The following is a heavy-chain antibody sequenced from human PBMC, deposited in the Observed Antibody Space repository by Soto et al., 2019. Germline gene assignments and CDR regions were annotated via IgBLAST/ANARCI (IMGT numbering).Heavy chain of an antibody. CDR2: INHSGST. D-gene: IGHD2-15*01. CDR3: ARERGGYCSGGSCYNPHNWFDP. Sequence: SETLSLTCAVYGGSFSGYYWSWIRQPPGKGLEWIGEINHSGSTNYNPSLKSRVTISVDTSKNQFSLKLSSVTAADTAVYYCARERGGYCSGGSCYNPHNWFDPWGQGTLVT. J-gene: IGHJ5*02. V-gene: IGHV4-34*01. CDR1: GGSFSGYY.